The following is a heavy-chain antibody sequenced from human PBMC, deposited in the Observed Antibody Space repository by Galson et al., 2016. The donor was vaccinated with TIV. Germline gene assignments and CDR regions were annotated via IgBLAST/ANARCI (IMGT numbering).Heavy chain of an antibody. CDR1: GLSFSRNA. J-gene: IGHJ6*02. Sequence: LRLSCAASGLSFSRNAMHWVRQAPGRGLEWVAVISFDGTNKYYADSVKGRLTISRDNSKNTLYLQMNSLRTEDTAAYYCATSTVGENDYYYGMDVWGQGTTVIVSS. D-gene: IGHD1-26*01. CDR3: ATSTVGENDYYYGMDV. CDR2: ISFDGTNK. V-gene: IGHV3-30*03.